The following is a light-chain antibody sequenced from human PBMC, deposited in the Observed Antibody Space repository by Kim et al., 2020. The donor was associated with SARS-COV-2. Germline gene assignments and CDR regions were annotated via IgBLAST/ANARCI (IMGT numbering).Light chain of an antibody. CDR1: RVGDRY. CDR3: QAWDSSTVV. V-gene: IGLV3-1*01. Sequence: SGSRGQTASITCSGDRVGDRYACWYQQKPGQSPVLVIYQDSKRPSGIPQRFSGSNSGNTATLTISGTQAMDEADYYCQAWDSSTVVFGGGTQLTVL. CDR2: QDS. J-gene: IGLJ2*01.